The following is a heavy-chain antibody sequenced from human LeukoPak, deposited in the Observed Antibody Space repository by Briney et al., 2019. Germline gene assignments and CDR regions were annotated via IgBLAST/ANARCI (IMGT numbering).Heavy chain of an antibody. J-gene: IGHJ5*02. CDR3: ARGDSPDFWSGYSRRWFDP. CDR1: GGTFSSYT. D-gene: IGHD3-3*01. Sequence: GASVKVSCKASGGTFSSYTISWVRQAPGQGLEWMGRIIPILGIANYAQKFQGRVTITADKSTSTAYMELSSLRSEDTAVYYCARGDSPDFWSGYSRRWFDPWGQGTLVTVSS. V-gene: IGHV1-69*02. CDR2: IIPILGIA.